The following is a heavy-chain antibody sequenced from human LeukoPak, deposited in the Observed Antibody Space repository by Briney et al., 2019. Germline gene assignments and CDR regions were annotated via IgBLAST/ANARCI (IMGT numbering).Heavy chain of an antibody. Sequence: PGGSLRLSCAASGFTFSNYGMHWVRQAPGKGLEWVAVIWYDGSNKYYADSVKGRFTISRDNSKNTLYLQMNSLRAEDTAVYYCARDEGYFQHWGQGTLVTVSS. J-gene: IGHJ1*01. CDR1: GFTFSNYG. V-gene: IGHV3-33*01. CDR3: ARDEGYFQH. CDR2: IWYDGSNK.